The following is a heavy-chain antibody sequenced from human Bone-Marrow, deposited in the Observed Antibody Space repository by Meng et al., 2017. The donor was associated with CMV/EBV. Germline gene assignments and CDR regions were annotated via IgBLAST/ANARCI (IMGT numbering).Heavy chain of an antibody. CDR1: GFTFSSYG. J-gene: IGHJ4*02. Sequence: GGSLRLSCAASGFTFSSYGMHWVRQAPGKGLEWVAFIRYDGSNKYYADSVKGRFTIVRDNAKNSVYLQMNSLRAEDSAVYYCARGRFCDYWGQGTPVTVSS. CDR2: IRYDGSNK. D-gene: IGHD3-3*01. CDR3: ARGRFCDY. V-gene: IGHV3-30*02.